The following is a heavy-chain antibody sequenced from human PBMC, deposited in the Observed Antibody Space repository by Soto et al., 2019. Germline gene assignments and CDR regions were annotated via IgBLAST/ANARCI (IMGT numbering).Heavy chain of an antibody. J-gene: IGHJ6*02. Sequence: QVQLVQSGAEVKKPGASVKVSCKTSGYTFISCGISWVRQAPGQGLEWMGWICPYNGNTNYAQKLQGRVTMTTDTPTSTAYMELRSLRSDDTAVYYCARTSYCGGDCYLYYYYGMDVWGQGTTVTVSS. CDR1: GYTFISCG. D-gene: IGHD2-21*02. CDR2: ICPYNGNT. CDR3: ARTSYCGGDCYLYYYYGMDV. V-gene: IGHV1-18*01.